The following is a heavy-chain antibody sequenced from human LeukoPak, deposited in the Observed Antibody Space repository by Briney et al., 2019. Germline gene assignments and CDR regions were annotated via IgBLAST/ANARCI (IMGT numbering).Heavy chain of an antibody. V-gene: IGHV4-4*07. D-gene: IGHD3-10*01. CDR2: LYISGST. J-gene: IGHJ4*02. CDR3: ARDLSGSLYFDY. CDR1: GGSISSYY. Sequence: SETLSLTCSVSGGSISSYYWNWIRQPAGKGLEWIGRLYISGSTDYNPSLKSRVTMSVDTSKNQFSLKLGSVTAADTAVYYCARDLSGSLYFDYWGQGTLVTVSS.